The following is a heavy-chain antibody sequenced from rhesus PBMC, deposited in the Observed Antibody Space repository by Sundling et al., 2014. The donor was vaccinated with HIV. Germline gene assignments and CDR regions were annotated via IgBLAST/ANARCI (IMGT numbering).Heavy chain of an antibody. Sequence: EVQLVESGGGLVQPGGSLRLSCAASGFTFSSYGMSWVRQAPGKGLDWVSSIGSESNYIFYADSVKGRFTISRDNAKNSLSLQMNTLRAEDTAVYFCARSNNWNYPFDCWGQGVLVTVSS. V-gene: IGHV3-136*01. CDR2: IGSESNYI. J-gene: IGHJ4*01. CDR3: ARSNNWNYPFDC. D-gene: IGHD1-26*01. CDR1: GFTFSSYG.